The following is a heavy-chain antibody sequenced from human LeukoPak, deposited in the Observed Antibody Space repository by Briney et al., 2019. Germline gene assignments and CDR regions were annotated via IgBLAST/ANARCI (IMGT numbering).Heavy chain of an antibody. Sequence: SETLSRTCAVYGGSFSGYYWSWIRQPPGKGLEWIGEINHSRNTNYNPSLKSRVTISVDTSKNQFSLKVSSVTAADTAVYYCARARRDSGYYNVDYWGQGALVTVSS. CDR1: GGSFSGYY. V-gene: IGHV4-34*01. D-gene: IGHD3-3*01. CDR2: INHSRNT. CDR3: ARARRDSGYYNVDY. J-gene: IGHJ4*02.